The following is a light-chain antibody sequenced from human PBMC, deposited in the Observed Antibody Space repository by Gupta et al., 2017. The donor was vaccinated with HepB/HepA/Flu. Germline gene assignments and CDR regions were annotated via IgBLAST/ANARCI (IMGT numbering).Light chain of an antibody. J-gene: IGKJ4*01. CDR1: QNLLFSDGNTF. Sequence: DAVLTQSPLSLPVTLGQSASISCRSSQNLLFSDGNTFLHWYQQRPGQSPRRLIYRGSNRDSGVPDRFSGSGSGTDFTLKISRVEAEDFGVYYCGLCKHWPLSFGGGTKVEIK. CDR3: GLCKHWPLS. V-gene: IGKV2-30*01. CDR2: RGS.